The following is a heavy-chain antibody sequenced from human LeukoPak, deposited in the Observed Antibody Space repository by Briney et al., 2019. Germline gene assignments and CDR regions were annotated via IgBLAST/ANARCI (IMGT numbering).Heavy chain of an antibody. Sequence: PGGSLRLSCAASGLSFSNYWMSWVRQAPGKGLEWVANIKQDGSEKYYVDSVKGRFTISRDNAKNSLYLQMNSLRAEDTAVYYCARDGTLLEDAFDIWGQGTMVTVSS. CDR3: ARDGTLLEDAFDI. V-gene: IGHV3-7*01. J-gene: IGHJ3*02. D-gene: IGHD1-26*01. CDR1: GLSFSNYW. CDR2: IKQDGSEK.